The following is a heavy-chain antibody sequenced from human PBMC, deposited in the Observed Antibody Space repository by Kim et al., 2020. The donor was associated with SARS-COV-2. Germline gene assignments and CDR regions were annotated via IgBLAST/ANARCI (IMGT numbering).Heavy chain of an antibody. CDR2: INHSGST. J-gene: IGHJ4*02. CDR3: ARGPKDYGGNGEDY. D-gene: IGHD4-17*01. Sequence: SETLSLTCAVYGGSFSGYYWSWIRQPPGKGLEWIGEINHSGSTNYNPSLKSRVTISVDTSKNQFSLKLSSVTAADTAVYYCARGPKDYGGNGEDYWGQGT. CDR1: GGSFSGYY. V-gene: IGHV4-34*01.